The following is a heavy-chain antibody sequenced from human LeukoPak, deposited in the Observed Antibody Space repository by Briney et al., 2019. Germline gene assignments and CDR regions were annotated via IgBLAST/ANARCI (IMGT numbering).Heavy chain of an antibody. J-gene: IGHJ4*02. CDR3: ARGRTDIVVVVAAPALDY. V-gene: IGHV4-34*01. CDR2: INHSGSI. Sequence: SETLSLTCAVYGGSFSGYYRSWIRQPPGKGLEWIGEINHSGSINYNPSLKSRVTISVDTSKNQFSLKLSSVTAADTAVYYCARGRTDIVVVVAAPALDYWGQGTLVTVSS. CDR1: GGSFSGYY. D-gene: IGHD2-15*01.